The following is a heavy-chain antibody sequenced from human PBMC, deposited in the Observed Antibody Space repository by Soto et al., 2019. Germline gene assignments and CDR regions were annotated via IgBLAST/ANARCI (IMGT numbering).Heavy chain of an antibody. CDR3: ARTYDSSGYDAFDI. Sequence: SETLSLTCAVYGGSFSGYYWSWIRQPPGKGLEWIGEINHSGSTNYNPSLKSRVTISVDTSKNQFSLKLSSVTAADTAVYYCARTYDSSGYDAFDIWGQGTRVTVSS. CDR1: GGSFSGYY. D-gene: IGHD3-22*01. J-gene: IGHJ3*02. V-gene: IGHV4-34*01. CDR2: INHSGST.